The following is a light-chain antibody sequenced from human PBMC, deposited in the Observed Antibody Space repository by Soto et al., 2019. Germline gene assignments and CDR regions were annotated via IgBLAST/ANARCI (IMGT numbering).Light chain of an antibody. Sequence: QSALTQSASVSGSPGQSITISCTGTSSDVGGYNYVSWYQQHPGKAPKLIIYDVSNRPSGVSTRFSGSKSGNTASLTISGLQAEDEADYSCSSYTSTNSWVFGGATQLTVL. V-gene: IGLV2-14*01. CDR1: SSDVGGYNY. J-gene: IGLJ3*02. CDR2: DVS. CDR3: SSYTSTNSWV.